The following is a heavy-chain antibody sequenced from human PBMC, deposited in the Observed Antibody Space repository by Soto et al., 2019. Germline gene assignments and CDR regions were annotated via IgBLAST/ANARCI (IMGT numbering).Heavy chain of an antibody. Sequence: QVQLQESGPGLVKPSETLSLTCTVSGVSVSPNYWSWIRLPPGKGLEWIGYIDYSGSAKYNSSLKSRVTISLDTSENQFSLKFSSMTAADTAVYFCARGRPWEMYDYWGQGTLVTVSS. CDR3: ARGRPWEMYDY. J-gene: IGHJ4*02. V-gene: IGHV4-59*02. CDR1: GVSVSPNY. D-gene: IGHD1-26*01. CDR2: IDYSGSA.